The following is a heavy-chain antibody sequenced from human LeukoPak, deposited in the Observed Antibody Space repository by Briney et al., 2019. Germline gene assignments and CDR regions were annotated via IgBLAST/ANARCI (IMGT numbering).Heavy chain of an antibody. D-gene: IGHD6-6*01. Sequence: PSETLSLTCAVYGGSFSGYYWSWLRQPPGKGLEWIGEINHSGSTNYNPSLKSRVTISVDTSKNQFSLKLSSVTAADTAVYYCASRGSYSSSSGGMDVWGQGTTVTVSS. CDR2: INHSGST. CDR3: ASRGSYSSSSGGMDV. CDR1: GGSFSGYY. J-gene: IGHJ6*02. V-gene: IGHV4-34*01.